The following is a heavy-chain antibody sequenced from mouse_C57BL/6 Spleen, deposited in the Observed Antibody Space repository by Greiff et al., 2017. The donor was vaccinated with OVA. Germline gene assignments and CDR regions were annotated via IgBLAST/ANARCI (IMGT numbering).Heavy chain of an antibody. CDR3: ARDWDYGSSPFAY. CDR2: ISDGGSYT. CDR1: GFTFSSYA. Sequence: EVQVVESGGGLVKPGGSLKLSCAASGFTFSSYAMSWVRQTPEKRLEWVATISDGGSYTYYPDNVKGRFTISRDNAKNNLYLQMSHLKSEDTAMYYCARDWDYGSSPFAYGGQGTLVTVSA. V-gene: IGHV5-4*01. J-gene: IGHJ3*01. D-gene: IGHD1-1*01.